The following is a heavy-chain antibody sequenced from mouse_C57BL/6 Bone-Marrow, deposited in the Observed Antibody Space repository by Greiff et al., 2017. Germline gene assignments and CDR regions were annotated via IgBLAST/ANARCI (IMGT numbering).Heavy chain of an antibody. CDR1: GYTFTSYW. D-gene: IGHD2-13*01. CDR3: ARGVYYGAPYYFHT. Sequence: QVQLQQPGAELVRPGSSVKLSCKASGYTFTSYWMHWVKQRPIQGLEWIGNIDPSDSETHYNQKFKDKATLTVDKSSSTAYMQLSSLTSEDSAVYYCARGVYYGAPYYFHTWGPGTTLTASS. J-gene: IGHJ2*01. V-gene: IGHV1-52*01. CDR2: IDPSDSET.